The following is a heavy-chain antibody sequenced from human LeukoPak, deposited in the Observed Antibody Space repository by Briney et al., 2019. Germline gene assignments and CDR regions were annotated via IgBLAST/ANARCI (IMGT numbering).Heavy chain of an antibody. CDR2: ISSSSTI. D-gene: IGHD2-2*01. CDR1: GFTFSSYS. CDR3: ARERDCSSTSCFYYYYYGMDV. V-gene: IGHV3-48*01. Sequence: GGSLRLSCAASGFTFSSYSMNWVRQAPGKGLEWVSYISSSSTIYYADSVKGRFTISRDNAKNSLYLQMNSLRAEDTAVYYCARERDCSSTSCFYYYYYGMDVWGQGTTVTVSS. J-gene: IGHJ6*02.